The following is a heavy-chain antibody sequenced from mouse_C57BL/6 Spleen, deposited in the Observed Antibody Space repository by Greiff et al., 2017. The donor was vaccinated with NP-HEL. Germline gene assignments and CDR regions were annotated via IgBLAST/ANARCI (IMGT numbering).Heavy chain of an antibody. J-gene: IGHJ2*01. Sequence: VQLKQSGPGLVKPSQSLSLTCSVTGYSITSGYYWNWIRQFPGNKLEWMGYISYDGSNNYNPSLKNRISITRDTSKNQFFLKLNSVTTEDTATYYCAREGGAIYYGNFDYWGQGTTLTVSS. CDR3: AREGGAIYYGNFDY. V-gene: IGHV3-6*01. CDR2: ISYDGSN. CDR1: GYSITSGYY. D-gene: IGHD2-1*01.